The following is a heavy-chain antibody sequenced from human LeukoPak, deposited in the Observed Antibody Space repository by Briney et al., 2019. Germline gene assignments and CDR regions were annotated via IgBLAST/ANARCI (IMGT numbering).Heavy chain of an antibody. D-gene: IGHD2-15*01. CDR2: ISRSSSYT. Sequence: GGSLRLSCAASGFTFSDYYMSWIRQAPGKGLEWVSYISRSSSYTNYADSVKGRFTISRDNAKNSLYLQMNSLRAEDTAVYYCARDYCSGGSCPGYWGQGTLVTVSS. V-gene: IGHV3-11*06. CDR1: GFTFSDYY. CDR3: ARDYCSGGSCPGY. J-gene: IGHJ4*02.